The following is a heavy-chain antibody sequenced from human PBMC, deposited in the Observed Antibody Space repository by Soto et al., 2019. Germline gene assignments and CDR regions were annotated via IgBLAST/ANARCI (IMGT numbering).Heavy chain of an antibody. Sequence: SVKVSCKASGGTFSSYAISWVRQAPGQGLEWMGGIIPIFGTANYAQKFQGRVTITADESTSTAYMELSSLRSEDTAVYYCATNPTDPRTQFDYWGPGTLVTVYS. CDR1: GGTFSSYA. CDR2: IIPIFGTA. V-gene: IGHV1-69*13. CDR3: ATNPTDPRTQFDY. J-gene: IGHJ4*02. D-gene: IGHD4-17*01.